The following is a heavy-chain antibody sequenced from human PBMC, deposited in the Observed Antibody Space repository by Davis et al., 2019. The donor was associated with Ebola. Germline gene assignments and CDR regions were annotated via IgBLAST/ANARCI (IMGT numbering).Heavy chain of an antibody. V-gene: IGHV4-34*01. D-gene: IGHD1-1*01. Sequence: MPSETLSLTCTVSGGSISSYYWSWIRQPPGKGLEWIGEINHSGSTNYNPSLKSRVTISVDTSKNQFSLKLSSVTAADTAVYYCARGPSYMGFDPWGQGTLVTVSS. CDR1: GGSISSYY. CDR3: ARGPSYMGFDP. J-gene: IGHJ5*02. CDR2: INHSGST.